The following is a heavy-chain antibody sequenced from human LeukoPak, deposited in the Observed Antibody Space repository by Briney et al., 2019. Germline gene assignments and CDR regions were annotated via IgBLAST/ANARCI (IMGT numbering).Heavy chain of an antibody. CDR1: GFNFSTYG. CDR2: IRYDGSNK. J-gene: IGHJ4*02. Sequence: GGSLRLSCAASGFNFSTYGMHWVRQAPGKGLEWVAFIRYDGSNKYYGDSVKGRFTISRDNSKNTLGLQMNSLRPEDTAVYSCAKDLSPMVGTKTFDYWGQGTLVTVSS. D-gene: IGHD4/OR15-4a*01. V-gene: IGHV3-30*02. CDR3: AKDLSPMVGTKTFDY.